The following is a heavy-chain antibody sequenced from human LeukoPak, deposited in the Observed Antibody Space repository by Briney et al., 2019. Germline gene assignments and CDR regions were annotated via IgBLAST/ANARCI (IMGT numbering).Heavy chain of an antibody. J-gene: IGHJ5*02. V-gene: IGHV5-51*01. CDR2: IYPGDSET. D-gene: IGHD3-22*01. CDR1: GYRFTNYW. CDR3: ARQSSYSDSSGYYYWFDP. Sequence: GESLKISCKGSGYRFTNYWIAWVRQMPGKGLEWMGIIYPGDSETRYSPSFQGQVTISADKSISTAYLQWSSLKASDTAMYYCARQSSYSDSSGYYYWFDPWGQATLVTVSS.